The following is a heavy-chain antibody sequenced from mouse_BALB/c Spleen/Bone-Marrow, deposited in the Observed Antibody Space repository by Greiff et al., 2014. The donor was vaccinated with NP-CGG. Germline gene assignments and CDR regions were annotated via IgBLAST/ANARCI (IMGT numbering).Heavy chain of an antibody. CDR1: GYTFTNYW. CDR3: ARGGTTVVSDY. D-gene: IGHD1-1*01. Sequence: QVQLQQPGAEVVKPGASVKVSRKASGYTFTNYWMQWVKQRPGQGLEWIGEIEPSDSYTNYNQDFKGKATLAVDKSSSTAYMQLSSLTSEDSAVYYCARGGTTVVSDYWGQGTSLTVSS. J-gene: IGHJ2*02. CDR2: IEPSDSYT. V-gene: IGHV1-69*02.